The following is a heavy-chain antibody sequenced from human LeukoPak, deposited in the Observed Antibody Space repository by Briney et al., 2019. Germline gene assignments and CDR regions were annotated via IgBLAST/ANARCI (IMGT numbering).Heavy chain of an antibody. CDR1: EFTFSLYW. D-gene: IGHD1-26*01. V-gene: IGHV3-7*01. CDR3: ARDMDNYYVSIDY. Sequence: GRSLRLSCAASEFTFSLYWLSWVRQVPGKGLEWLANIKPDGIETYHVDSVRVRFTISRDNARNSLYLQMNSVRAEDTGVYYCARDMDNYYVSIDYWGQGTLVTVSS. J-gene: IGHJ4*02. CDR2: IKPDGIET.